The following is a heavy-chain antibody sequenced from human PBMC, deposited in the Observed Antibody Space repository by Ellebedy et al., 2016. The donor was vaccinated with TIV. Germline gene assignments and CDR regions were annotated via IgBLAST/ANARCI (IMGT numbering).Heavy chain of an antibody. V-gene: IGHV3-7*03. D-gene: IGHD4-17*01. Sequence: GESLKISXATSGFTFSNYWMSWVRQAPGKGLEWVANINQDESQKNYVDSVKGRFTLSRDNAKNSLYLQMNSLRAEDTAIYYCARTSGYSANSYGAPGGYWGQGTLVTVSS. CDR2: INQDESQK. CDR1: GFTFSNYW. J-gene: IGHJ4*02. CDR3: ARTSGYSANSYGAPGGY.